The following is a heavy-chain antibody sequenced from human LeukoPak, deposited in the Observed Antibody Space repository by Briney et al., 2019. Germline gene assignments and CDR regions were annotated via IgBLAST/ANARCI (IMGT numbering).Heavy chain of an antibody. J-gene: IGHJ4*02. V-gene: IGHV3-23*01. CDR1: GFTFSSHA. CDR3: AKANVDTAMGLLDY. CDR2: ISGSGGST. D-gene: IGHD5-18*01. Sequence: GGSLRLSCAASGFTFSSHAMSWVRQAPGKGLEWVSAISGSGGSTYYADSVKGRFTISRDNSKNTLYLQMNSLRAVDTAIYYCAKANVDTAMGLLDYWGQGTLVTVSS.